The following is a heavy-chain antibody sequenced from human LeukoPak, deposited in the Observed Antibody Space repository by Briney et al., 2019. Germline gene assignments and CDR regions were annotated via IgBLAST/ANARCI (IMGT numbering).Heavy chain of an antibody. D-gene: IGHD3-10*01. V-gene: IGHV1-69*06. J-gene: IGHJ4*02. CDR1: GGTFSNYA. CDR2: IIPIFGTA. CDR3: AGSLTMVRGVPTDY. Sequence: GASVKVSCKASGGTFSNYAISWVRQAPGQGLGWMGGIIPIFGTANYAQKFQGRVTITADKSTSTAYMELSSLRSEDTAVYYCAGSLTMVRGVPTDYWGQGTLVTVSS.